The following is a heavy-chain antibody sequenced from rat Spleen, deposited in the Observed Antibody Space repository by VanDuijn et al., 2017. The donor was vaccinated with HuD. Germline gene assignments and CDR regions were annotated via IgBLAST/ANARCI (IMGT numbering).Heavy chain of an antibody. J-gene: IGHJ2*01. D-gene: IGHD1-12*03. Sequence: QVQLKESGPGLVQPSQTLSLTCTVSGLSLTSNSVSWIRQPPGKGLDWMGVIWCDGNSNFNSALKSRLSISRDTSKSQVYLKVNSLQTGDTAMYFCATQHYYEGYYRDYWGQGVMVTVSS. CDR1: GLSLTSNS. CDR3: ATQHYYEGYYRDY. CDR2: IWCDGNS. V-gene: IGHV2-47*01.